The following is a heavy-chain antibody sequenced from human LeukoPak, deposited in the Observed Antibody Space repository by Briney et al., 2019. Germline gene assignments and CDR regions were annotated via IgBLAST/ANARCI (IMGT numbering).Heavy chain of an antibody. CDR3: ARQIGYCSSGTCYFDF. V-gene: IGHV3-23*01. J-gene: IGHJ4*02. CDR2: ISSSGSDT. CDR1: GFXFSSYA. D-gene: IGHD2-15*01. Sequence: PGGSLRLSCAASGFXFSSYAMSWVRQAPGKGLEWVSGISSSGSDTYHADSVKGRFTISRDKSKNTLYLQMNSLRAEDTAVYYCARQIGYCSSGTCYFDFWGQGSLVTVSS.